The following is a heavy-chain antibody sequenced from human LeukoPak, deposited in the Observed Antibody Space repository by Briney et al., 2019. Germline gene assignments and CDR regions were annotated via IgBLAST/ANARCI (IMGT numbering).Heavy chain of an antibody. CDR3: ASGTYRLGDY. V-gene: IGHV3-23*01. D-gene: IGHD3-10*01. Sequence: GGSLRLSCVASGYIFRTYDMSWVRQAPGKGLEWVSCISGSSVATHYADSVKGPFRISRDNSQNTLYLQLSSLTAEDTAVYYCASGTYRLGDYWGLGTLVTVSS. J-gene: IGHJ4*02. CDR2: ISGSSVAT. CDR1: GYIFRTYD.